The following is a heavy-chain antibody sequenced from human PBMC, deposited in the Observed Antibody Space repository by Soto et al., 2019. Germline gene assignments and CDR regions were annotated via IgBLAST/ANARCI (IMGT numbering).Heavy chain of an antibody. Sequence: QVQLVESGGGVVQPGRSLRLSCAASGFTFSSYAMNWVRQTPDKGLEWVAFLSYDGSHNYYADSVKGRFTISRDNSKNTLYLQMNSLRVEDTAVYYCAKDRSTIFGVVTYYFDYWGQGTLVTVSS. D-gene: IGHD3-3*01. CDR1: GFTFSSYA. CDR2: LSYDGSHN. V-gene: IGHV3-30*18. J-gene: IGHJ4*02. CDR3: AKDRSTIFGVVTYYFDY.